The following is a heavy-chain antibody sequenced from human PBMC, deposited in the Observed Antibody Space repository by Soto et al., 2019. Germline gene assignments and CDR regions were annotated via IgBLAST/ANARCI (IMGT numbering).Heavy chain of an antibody. V-gene: IGHV1-69*12. D-gene: IGHD4-17*01. CDR2: IITIYGTA. CDR1: GGTFSSYA. CDR3: ARERYRVYGDTVLNYGYYGMDV. J-gene: IGHJ6*02. Sequence: QVQLVQSGAEVKKPGSSVKVSCKASGGTFSSYAINWVRQAPGQGLEWMGGIITIYGTANYAQKFQGRVTITADESTRTAYMELSSLRSEDTAVYYCARERYRVYGDTVLNYGYYGMDVWGQGTTVTVSS.